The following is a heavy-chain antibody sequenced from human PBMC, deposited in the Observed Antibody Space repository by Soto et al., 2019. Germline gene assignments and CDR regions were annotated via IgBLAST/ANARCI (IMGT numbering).Heavy chain of an antibody. CDR3: ARDRTYCSGGSCYRYYYYMDV. Sequence: GGSLRLSCAASGFTFSSYGMHWVRQAPGKGLEWVAVIWYDGSNKYYADSVKGRFTISRDNSKNTLYLQMNSLRAEDTAVYYCARDRTYCSGGSCYRYYYYMDVWGKGTTVTVSS. V-gene: IGHV3-33*01. J-gene: IGHJ6*03. CDR1: GFTFSSYG. D-gene: IGHD2-15*01. CDR2: IWYDGSNK.